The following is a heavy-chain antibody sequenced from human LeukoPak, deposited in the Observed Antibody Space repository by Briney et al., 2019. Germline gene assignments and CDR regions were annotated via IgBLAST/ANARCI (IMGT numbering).Heavy chain of an antibody. D-gene: IGHD2-2*01. J-gene: IGHJ6*04. CDR2: ISGSGGST. CDR1: GFTFSSYA. CDR3: AKDIVVAPAAIRGPNYYYGMDV. Sequence: GGSLRLSCAASGFTFSSYAMSWVRQAPGKGLEWVSAISGSGGSTYYADSVKGRFTISRDNSKNTLYLQMNSLRAEDTAVYYCAKDIVVAPAAIRGPNYYYGMDVWGKGTTVTVSS. V-gene: IGHV3-23*01.